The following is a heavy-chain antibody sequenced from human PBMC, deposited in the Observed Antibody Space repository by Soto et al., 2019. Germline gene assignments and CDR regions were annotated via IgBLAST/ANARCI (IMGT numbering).Heavy chain of an antibody. J-gene: IGHJ5*02. CDR1: GGSISSSSYY. V-gene: IGHV4-39*07. CDR2: IYHSGIT. Sequence: SETLSLTCTVSGGSISSSSYYWGWIRQPPGKGLQWIGEIYHSGITNYNPSLRSRVSMSVDKSNNEFSLSLTSVTAADTAVYYCATLPPRIVVVFTEMPTWGQGILVTVSS. CDR3: ATLPPRIVVVFTEMPT. D-gene: IGHD2-21*01.